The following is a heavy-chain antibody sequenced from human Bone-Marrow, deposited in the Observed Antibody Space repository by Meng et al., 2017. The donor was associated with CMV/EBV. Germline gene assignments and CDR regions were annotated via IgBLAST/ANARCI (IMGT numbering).Heavy chain of an antibody. V-gene: IGHV1-2*02. J-gene: IGHJ4*02. CDR2: INPNSGGT. Sequence: ASVKVSCKASGYTFTRYYMHWVRQAPGQGLEWMGWINPNSGGTNYAQKFQGRVTMTRDTSISTAYMELSRLRSDDTAVYYCAREDDYDILTGYYLPLDYWGQGTLVTVSS. CDR3: AREDDYDILTGYYLPLDY. D-gene: IGHD3-9*01. CDR1: GYTFTRYY.